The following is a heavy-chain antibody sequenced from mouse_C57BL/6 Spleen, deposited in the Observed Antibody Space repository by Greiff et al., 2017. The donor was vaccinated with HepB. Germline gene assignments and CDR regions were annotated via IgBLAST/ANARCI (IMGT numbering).Heavy chain of an antibody. J-gene: IGHJ3*01. CDR2: IDPSDSET. V-gene: IGHV1-52*01. CDR1: GYTFTSYW. CDR3: ARGSDGYPSWFAY. D-gene: IGHD2-3*01. Sequence: VQLQQPGAELVRPGSSVKLSCKASGYTFTSYWMHWVKQRPIQGLEWIGNIDPSDSETHYNQKFKDKATLTVDNSSSTAYMQLSSLTSEDSAVYYWARGSDGYPSWFAYWGQGTLVTVSA.